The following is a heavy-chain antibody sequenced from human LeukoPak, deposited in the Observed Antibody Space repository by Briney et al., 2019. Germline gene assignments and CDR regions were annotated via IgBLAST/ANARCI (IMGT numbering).Heavy chain of an antibody. CDR2: ISAYNGNT. CDR3: ARAARVDYYDSSPYGMDV. CDR1: GYTFTSYG. V-gene: IGHV1-18*01. D-gene: IGHD3-22*01. Sequence: ASVKVSCKASGYTFTSYGISWVRQAPGQGLEWMGWISAYNGNTNYAQKLQGRVTMTTDTSTSTAYMELRSLRSDDTAVYYCARAARVDYYDSSPYGMDVWGQGTTVTVSS. J-gene: IGHJ6*02.